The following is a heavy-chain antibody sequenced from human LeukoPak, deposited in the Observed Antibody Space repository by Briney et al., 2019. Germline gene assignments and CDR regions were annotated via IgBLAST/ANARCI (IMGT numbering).Heavy chain of an antibody. CDR2: IKQDGSEK. CDR3: ARVGKQLAADY. Sequence: GGSLRLSCAASGFTFRSYWMSWVRQAPGKGLEWVANIKQDGSEKYYVDSVKGRFTISRDNAKNSLYLQMNSLRAEDTAVYYCARVGKQLAADYWGQGTLVTVSS. V-gene: IGHV3-7*03. J-gene: IGHJ4*02. D-gene: IGHD2-15*01. CDR1: GFTFRSYW.